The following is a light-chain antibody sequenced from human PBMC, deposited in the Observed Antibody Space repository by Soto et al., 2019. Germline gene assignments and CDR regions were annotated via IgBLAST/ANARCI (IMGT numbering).Light chain of an antibody. CDR3: LQSSRYPWT. V-gene: IGKV1-17*03. J-gene: IGKJ1*01. Sequence: IRMTQSPSSFSASVGDRVTISCRASQGIGNYLAWFQQKPGKVPKRLIYGISSLQSGVPSRFSGSGSGTEFTLTINSLQPEDVATYYCLQSSRYPWTFGQGTKVDIK. CDR1: QGIGNY. CDR2: GIS.